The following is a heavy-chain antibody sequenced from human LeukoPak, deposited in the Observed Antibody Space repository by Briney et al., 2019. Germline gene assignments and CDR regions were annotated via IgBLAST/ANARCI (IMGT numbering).Heavy chain of an antibody. D-gene: IGHD3-3*01. V-gene: IGHV4-39*01. CDR1: GGSISSSSYY. CDR3: KAYDFWSGYSQQDAFDI. Sequence: SETLSLTCTVSGGSISSSSYYWGWIRQPPGKWVEWIGSIYYSGSTYYNPSLKSRVTISVDTSKNQFSLKLSSVTAADTAVYYCKAYDFWSGYSQQDAFDIWGQGTMVTVSS. CDR2: IYYSGST. J-gene: IGHJ3*02.